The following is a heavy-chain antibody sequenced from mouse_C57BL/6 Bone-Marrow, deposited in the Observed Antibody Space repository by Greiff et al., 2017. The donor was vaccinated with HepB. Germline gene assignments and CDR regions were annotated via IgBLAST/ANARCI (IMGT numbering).Heavy chain of an antibody. CDR2: IYPGSGST. D-gene: IGHD1-1*01. CDR3: AKGAYGDWYFDV. CDR1: GYTFTSYW. J-gene: IGHJ1*03. Sequence: QVQLQQPGAELVKPGASVKMSCKASGYTFTSYWITWVKQRPGQGLEWIGDIYPGSGSTNYNEKFKSKATLTVDTSSSTAYMQLSSLTSEDAAVYYCAKGAYGDWYFDVWGTGTTVTVSS. V-gene: IGHV1-55*01.